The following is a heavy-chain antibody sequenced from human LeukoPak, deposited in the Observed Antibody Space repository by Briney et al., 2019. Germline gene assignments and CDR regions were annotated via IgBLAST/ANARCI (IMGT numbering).Heavy chain of an antibody. CDR3: AREDYDFWSGYYTPYYYYYYYMDV. J-gene: IGHJ6*03. CDR2: INPNSGGT. D-gene: IGHD3-3*01. Sequence: ASVKVSCKASGYTFTGYYMHWVRQAPGQGLEWMGRINPNSGGTNYAQKFQGRVTMTRDTSISTAYMELSRLRSDDTAVYYCAREDYDFWSGYYTPYYYYYYYMDVWGKGTTVTVSS. CDR1: GYTFTGYY. V-gene: IGHV1-2*06.